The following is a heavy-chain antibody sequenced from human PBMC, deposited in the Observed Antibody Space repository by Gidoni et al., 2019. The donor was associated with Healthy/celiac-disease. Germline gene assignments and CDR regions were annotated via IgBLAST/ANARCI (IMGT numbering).Heavy chain of an antibody. Sequence: EVQLVESGGGLVQPGRSLRLSCAASGFTFDDYAMHWVRQAPGKGLEWVSGISWNSGSIGYADSVKGRFTISRDNAKNSLYLQMNSLRAEDTALYYCAKDISPVWELPQGAFDIWGQGTMVTVSS. CDR1: GFTFDDYA. CDR2: ISWNSGSI. V-gene: IGHV3-9*01. CDR3: AKDISPVWELPQGAFDI. D-gene: IGHD1-26*01. J-gene: IGHJ3*02.